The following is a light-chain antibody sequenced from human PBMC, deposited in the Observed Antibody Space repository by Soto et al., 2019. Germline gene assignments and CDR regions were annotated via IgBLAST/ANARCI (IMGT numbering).Light chain of an antibody. J-gene: IGLJ1*01. CDR3: SSYTNINTRACV. CDR2: EVT. CDR1: SGDIGSYNR. V-gene: IGLV2-14*01. Sequence: QSALAPPASVSGSPGQSIPISCTGTSGDIGSYNRVSWYQQHPGKAPKLIIYEVTDRPSGVSNRFSGSKSGNTASLTISGLQAEDEAEYYCSSYTNINTRACVFGTGTKVTVL.